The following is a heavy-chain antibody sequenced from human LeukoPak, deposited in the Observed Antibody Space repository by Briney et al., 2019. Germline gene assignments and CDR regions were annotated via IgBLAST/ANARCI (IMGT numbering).Heavy chain of an antibody. D-gene: IGHD3-9*01. V-gene: IGHV1-18*01. J-gene: IGHJ5*02. CDR3: ARDDALTGGNWFDP. Sequence: GASVKVSCKASGYTFTSYGISWVRQAPGQGLEWMGWISAYNGNTNYAQKLQGRVTMATDTSTSTAYMELRSLRSDDTAVYYCARDDALTGGNWFDPWGQGTLVTVSS. CDR1: GYTFTSYG. CDR2: ISAYNGNT.